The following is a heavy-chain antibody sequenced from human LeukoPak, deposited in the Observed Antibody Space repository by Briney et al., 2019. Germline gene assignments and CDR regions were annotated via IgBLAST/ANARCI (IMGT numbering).Heavy chain of an antibody. D-gene: IGHD2-2*01. J-gene: IGHJ5*02. CDR2: ISAYNGNT. CDR1: GYTFTSYG. V-gene: IGHV1-18*01. Sequence: GASVKVSCKASGYTFTSYGISWVRQAPGQGLEWMGWISAYNGNTNYAQKLQGRVTMTTDTSTSTAYMELRSLRSEDTAVHYCARDARHKYCSSASCYRGWFDPWGQGTLVTVSS. CDR3: ARDARHKYCSSASCYRGWFDP.